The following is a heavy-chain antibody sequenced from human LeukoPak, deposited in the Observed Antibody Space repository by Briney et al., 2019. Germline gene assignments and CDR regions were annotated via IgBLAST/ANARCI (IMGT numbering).Heavy chain of an antibody. D-gene: IGHD5-24*01. CDR3: AREGMATFDY. J-gene: IGHJ4*02. Sequence: SETLSLTCAVYGGSFSGYYWSWIRQPPGKGLEWIGEINHSGSTNYNPSLKSRVTISVDTSKNQFSLKLSSVTAADTAVYYCAREGMATFDYWGQGTLVTVSS. CDR2: INHSGST. CDR1: GGSFSGYY. V-gene: IGHV4-34*01.